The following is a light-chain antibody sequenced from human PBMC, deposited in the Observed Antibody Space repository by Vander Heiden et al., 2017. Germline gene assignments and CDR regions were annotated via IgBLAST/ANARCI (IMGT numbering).Light chain of an antibody. J-gene: IGLJ3*02. CDR1: SSDVGNYNR. CDR3: SSYASSSMV. Sequence: QSALTQPDSVSGFPGQSITISCTGTSSDVGNYNRVSWYQQHPGKAPKVMIYEVGKRPSGVSNRFSGSKSGNTASLTISGLQAEDEADYYCSSYASSSMVFGGGTKLTVL. CDR2: EVG. V-gene: IGLV2-23*02.